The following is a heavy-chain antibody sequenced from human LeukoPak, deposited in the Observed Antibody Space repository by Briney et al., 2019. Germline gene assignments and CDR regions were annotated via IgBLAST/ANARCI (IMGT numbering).Heavy chain of an antibody. Sequence: PSETLSLTCTVSGGSISSGSYYWRWIRQPAGKGLEWIGRIYTSGSTNYNPSLKSRVTISVDTSKNQFSLKLSSVTSADTSVYYCARAPLGGGPIDVFDIWGQGTMVTVSS. V-gene: IGHV4-61*02. J-gene: IGHJ3*02. CDR3: ARAPLGGGPIDVFDI. CDR2: IYTSGST. CDR1: GGSISSGSYY. D-gene: IGHD1-26*01.